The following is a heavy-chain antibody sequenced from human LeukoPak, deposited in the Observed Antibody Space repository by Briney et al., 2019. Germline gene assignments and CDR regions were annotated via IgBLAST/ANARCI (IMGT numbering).Heavy chain of an antibody. V-gene: IGHV3-21*01. Sequence: PGGSLRLSCAASGFTFSSYSMNWVRQAPGKGLEWVSSISSSSSYIYYADSVKGRFTISRDNAKNSLYLQMNSLRAEDTAVYYCARDPEEGEYLPDGLFDYWGQGTLVTVSS. D-gene: IGHD3-10*01. CDR1: GFTFSSYS. J-gene: IGHJ4*02. CDR3: ARDPEEGEYLPDGLFDY. CDR2: ISSSSSYI.